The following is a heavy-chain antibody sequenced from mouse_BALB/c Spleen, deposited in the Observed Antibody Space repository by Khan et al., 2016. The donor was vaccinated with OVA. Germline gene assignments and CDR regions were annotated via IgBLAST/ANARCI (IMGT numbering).Heavy chain of an antibody. CDR1: GYTFTDYA. CDR3: VRGGKFAY. J-gene: IGHJ3*01. Sequence: QDQLQQSGAELVRPGVSVKISCKASGYTFTDYAMHWVKQRHAKSLEWIGVISTNYGDADYNQKFQGKASMTVDRSSSTVYMELARLTSEDSAIYYCVRGGKFAYWGQGTLVTVSA. D-gene: IGHD1-1*02. CDR2: ISTNYGDA. V-gene: IGHV1S137*01.